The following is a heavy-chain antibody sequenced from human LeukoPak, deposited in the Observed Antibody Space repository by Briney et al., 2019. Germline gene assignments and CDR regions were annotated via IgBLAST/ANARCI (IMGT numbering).Heavy chain of an antibody. CDR3: ARDSALVPS. CDR1: GFTFSSYE. D-gene: IGHD2-8*02. CDR2: ISSSGSTI. V-gene: IGHV3-48*03. Sequence: GSLRLSCAASGFTFSSYEMNWVRQAPGRGLEWVSYISSSGSTIYYADSVKGRFTISRDNAKNSLYLQMNSLRAEDTAVYYCARDSALVPSWGQGTLVTVSS. J-gene: IGHJ5*02.